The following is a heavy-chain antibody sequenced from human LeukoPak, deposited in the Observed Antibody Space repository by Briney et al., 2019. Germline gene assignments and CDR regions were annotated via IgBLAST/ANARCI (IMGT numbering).Heavy chain of an antibody. J-gene: IGHJ4*02. CDR2: IYPGDSDN. V-gene: IGHV5-51*01. D-gene: IGHD6-19*01. Sequence: GGSLKISCKGSGYSFTSYWIGWVRQMPGKGVEWMGIIYPGDSDNRYCPAFQGQLTISADKTTSITLPQWSSLKASDNAMYYCARLSMWGGWSFDDWGQRTLATV. CDR3: ARLSMWGGWSFDD. CDR1: GYSFTSYW.